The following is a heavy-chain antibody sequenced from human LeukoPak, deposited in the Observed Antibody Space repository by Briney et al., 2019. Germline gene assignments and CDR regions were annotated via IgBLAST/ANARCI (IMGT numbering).Heavy chain of an antibody. CDR3: ARELAYNNYVEY. V-gene: IGHV4-61*02. D-gene: IGHD5-24*01. Sequence: PSETLSLTCTVSGGSISSGSYCWSWIRQPAGKGLEWIGRICTSGSTNYNPSLKSRVTISVDTSKNQFSLKLSSVTAADTAVYYCARELAYNNYVEYWGQGTLVTVSS. J-gene: IGHJ4*02. CDR2: ICTSGST. CDR1: GGSISSGSYC.